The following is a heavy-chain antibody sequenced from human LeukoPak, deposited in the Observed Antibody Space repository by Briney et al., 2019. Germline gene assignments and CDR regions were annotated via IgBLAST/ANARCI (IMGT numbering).Heavy chain of an antibody. D-gene: IGHD3-22*01. CDR1: GFTVSSNY. J-gene: IGHJ3*02. Sequence: PGGSLRLSCAASGFTVSSNYMSWVRQAPGKGLEWVSSISSSSSYIYYADSVKGRFTISRDNAKNSLYLQMNSLRAEDTAVYYCARGPPQSPMIVVVIAFDIWGQGTMVTVSS. V-gene: IGHV3-21*01. CDR2: ISSSSSYI. CDR3: ARGPPQSPMIVVVIAFDI.